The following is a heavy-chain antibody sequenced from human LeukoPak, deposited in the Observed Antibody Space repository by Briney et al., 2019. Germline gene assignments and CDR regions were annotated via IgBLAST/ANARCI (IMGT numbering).Heavy chain of an antibody. Sequence: SQTLSLTCAISGDSVSSNSAAWNWIRQSPSRGLEWLGRTYYRSKWYYHYAVSVKSRITINPDTSKSQFTLQLNSVTPEDTAVYFCAGGNSQLDSWGQGTLVTVSS. CDR2: TYYRSKWYY. CDR1: GDSVSSNSAA. V-gene: IGHV6-1*01. CDR3: AGGNSQLDS. J-gene: IGHJ4*02. D-gene: IGHD1/OR15-1a*01.